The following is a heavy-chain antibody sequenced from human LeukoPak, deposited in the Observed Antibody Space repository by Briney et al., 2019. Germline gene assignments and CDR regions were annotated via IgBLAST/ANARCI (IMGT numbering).Heavy chain of an antibody. V-gene: IGHV4-39*01. CDR1: GGSISSSSYY. CDR3: ARGSGSYYEFDY. CDR2: IYYSGST. D-gene: IGHD1-26*01. Sequence: SGTLSLTCTVSGGSISSSSYYWGWIRQPPGKGLEWIGSIYYSGSTYYNPSLKSRVTISVDTSKNQFSLKLSSVTAADTAVYYCARGSGSYYEFDYWGQGTLVTVSS. J-gene: IGHJ4*02.